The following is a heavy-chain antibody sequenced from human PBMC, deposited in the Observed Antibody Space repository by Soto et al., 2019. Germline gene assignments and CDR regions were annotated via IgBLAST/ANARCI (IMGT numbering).Heavy chain of an antibody. CDR3: ARGRVGALDYYFDY. Sequence: ASVKVSCKASGYTFTGYYMHWVRQAPGQGLEWMGWINPNSGNTGYAQKFQGRVTMTRNTSISTAYMELSSLRSEDTAVYYCARGRVGALDYYFDYWGQGTLVTVSS. D-gene: IGHD1-26*01. CDR2: INPNSGNT. V-gene: IGHV1-8*02. CDR1: GYTFTGYY. J-gene: IGHJ4*02.